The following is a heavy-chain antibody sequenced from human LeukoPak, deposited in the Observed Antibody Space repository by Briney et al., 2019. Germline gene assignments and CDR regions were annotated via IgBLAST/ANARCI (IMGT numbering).Heavy chain of an antibody. V-gene: IGHV4-61*02. CDR2: IYTCGST. J-gene: IGHJ4*02. D-gene: IGHD5-12*01. CDR3: ARVSGNSGYDSPYGSFDY. CDR1: GGSISSGSYY. Sequence: SQTLSLTCTVSGGSISSGSYYWSWIRQPAGKGLEWIGRIYTCGSTNYNPSLKSRVTISVDTSKNQFSLKLSSVTAADTAVYYCARVSGNSGYDSPYGSFDYWGQGTLVTVSS.